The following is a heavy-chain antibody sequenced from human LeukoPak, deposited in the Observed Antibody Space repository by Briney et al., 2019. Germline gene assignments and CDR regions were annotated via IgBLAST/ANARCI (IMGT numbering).Heavy chain of an antibody. CDR1: GFTFSSYS. CDR2: ISSRSNHI. CDR3: AREWFEDY. J-gene: IGHJ4*02. Sequence: GGSLRLSCEASGFTFSSYSMNWVRQAPGKGLEWVSSISSRSNHIFYADSVKGRFTVSRDNAKNSLYLQMNSLRAEDTAVYYCAREWFEDYWGQGTVVTVSS. V-gene: IGHV3-21*01. D-gene: IGHD3-22*01.